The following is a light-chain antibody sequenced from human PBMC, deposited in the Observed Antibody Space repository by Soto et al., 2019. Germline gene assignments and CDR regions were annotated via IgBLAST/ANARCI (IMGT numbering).Light chain of an antibody. CDR2: DAF. V-gene: IGKV3-15*01. CDR3: QQYDEWPLT. Sequence: EKVMTQSPATLSVSPGEKATLSCRAGQNGKTRLAWYQQKPGQAPRLLIYDAFTRATGIPARISCSASGTEFTLTISSLQSEDFAVYYCQQYDEWPLTFGGGTKVEIK. J-gene: IGKJ4*01. CDR1: QNGKTR.